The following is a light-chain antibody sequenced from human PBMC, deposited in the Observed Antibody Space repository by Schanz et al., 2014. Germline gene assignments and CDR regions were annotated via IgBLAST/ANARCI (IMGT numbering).Light chain of an antibody. CDR1: QSISSW. CDR3: QQANSFPIS. Sequence: DIQMTQSPSTLSASVTDRVTITCRASQSISSWLAWYQQKPGKAPKLLIYDASSLQSGVPFRFSGSGSGTEFTLTISSLQPDDFATYYCQQANSFPISFGQGTRLEIK. CDR2: DAS. V-gene: IGKV1-5*01. J-gene: IGKJ5*01.